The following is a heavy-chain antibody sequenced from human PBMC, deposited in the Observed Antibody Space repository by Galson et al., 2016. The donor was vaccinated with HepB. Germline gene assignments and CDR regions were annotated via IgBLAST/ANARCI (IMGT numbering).Heavy chain of an antibody. D-gene: IGHD4-17*01. V-gene: IGHV3-30*18. Sequence: SLRLSCAASGFTFSSYAIHWVRQAPGTGLEWVAVISYDGSNKYYADSVKGRFTISRDNSKNTLYVQMNSLRAEDTAVYYCAKPVLSVSGDYDWYFDLWGRGTLVTVSS. CDR1: GFTFSSYA. J-gene: IGHJ2*01. CDR3: AKPVLSVSGDYDWYFDL. CDR2: ISYDGSNK.